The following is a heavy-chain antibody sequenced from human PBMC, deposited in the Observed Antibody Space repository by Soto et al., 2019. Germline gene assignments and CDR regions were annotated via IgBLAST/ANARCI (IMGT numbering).Heavy chain of an antibody. CDR2: MNPNSGNT. CDR3: ARGRGGWFGELFLDY. D-gene: IGHD3-10*01. J-gene: IGHJ4*02. V-gene: IGHV1-8*01. Sequence: TRQRLEWMGWMNPNSGNTGYAQKFQGRVTMTRNTSISTAYMELSSLRSEDTAVYYCARGRGGWFGELFLDYWGQGTLVTVSS.